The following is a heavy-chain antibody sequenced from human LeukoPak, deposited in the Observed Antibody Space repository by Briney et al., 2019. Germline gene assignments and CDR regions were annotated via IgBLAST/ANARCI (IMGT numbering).Heavy chain of an antibody. Sequence: ASVKVSCKASGYTFNDYYIHWVRQAPGQGLEWMGWINPNSGDANYAQKFQGRVTMTRDTSISTAYMELSRLRSDDTAVYYCAPGGGLHNLFIWGQGTMVTVSS. D-gene: IGHD3-10*01. CDR1: GYTFNDYY. CDR2: INPNSGDA. J-gene: IGHJ3*02. V-gene: IGHV1-2*02. CDR3: APGGGLHNLFI.